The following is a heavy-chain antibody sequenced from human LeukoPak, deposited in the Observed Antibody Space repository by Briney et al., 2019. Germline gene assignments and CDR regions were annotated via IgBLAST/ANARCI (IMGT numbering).Heavy chain of an antibody. Sequence: SETLSLTCTVSGYSISSGHYWDWIRRPPGKGLEWIGTIYHSGSTYYNPSLKSRVTISVDTSKNQFSLKLTSVTVADTAVYYCARREWGYAVSVWGKGATITVSS. CDR3: ARREWGYAVSV. D-gene: IGHD2-2*01. CDR2: IYHSGST. CDR1: GYSISSGHY. J-gene: IGHJ6*04. V-gene: IGHV4-38-2*02.